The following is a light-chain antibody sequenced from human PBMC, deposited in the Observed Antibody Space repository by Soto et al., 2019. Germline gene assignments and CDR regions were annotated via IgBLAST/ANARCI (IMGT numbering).Light chain of an antibody. CDR3: QQYEIYPIT. CDR1: QGIGDY. CDR2: AAS. V-gene: IGKV1-16*01. Sequence: DIQMTQSPSPLSASVGDTVTITCRASQGIGDYLAWFQQKPGKAPKSLIYAASDLHSGVPSRFSGSGSGTDFTLTINSLQPEDSATYYCQQYEIYPITFGGGTRVEI. J-gene: IGKJ4*01.